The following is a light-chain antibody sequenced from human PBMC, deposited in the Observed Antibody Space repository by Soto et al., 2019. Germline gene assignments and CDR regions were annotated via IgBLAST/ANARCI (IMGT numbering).Light chain of an antibody. J-gene: IGKJ2*01. Sequence: DIVMTQAPLSLPVTPGEPASISCRSSQSLLHSNGYNYLGWYLQKPGQSPQLLIYLGSNRASGVPDRFSGSGSCTDFTLKISRVEAEDVRFYYCMQALQTTYTFGQGTKLEI. CDR2: LGS. CDR3: MQALQTTYT. CDR1: QSLLHSNGYNY. V-gene: IGKV2-28*01.